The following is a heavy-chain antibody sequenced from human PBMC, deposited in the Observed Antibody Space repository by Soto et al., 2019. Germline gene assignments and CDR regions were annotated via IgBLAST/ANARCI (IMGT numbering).Heavy chain of an antibody. V-gene: IGHV3-33*01. CDR2: IWYDGSNK. CDR3: ARDPLQILVERGGFDY. J-gene: IGHJ4*02. Sequence: QVQLVESGGGVVQPGRSLRLSCAASGFTFSSYGMHWVRQAPGKGLEWVAVIWYDGSNKYYADSVKGRFTISRDNSKNTLYLQMNSLRAEDTAVYYCARDPLQILVERGGFDYWGQGTLVTVSS. D-gene: IGHD2-15*01. CDR1: GFTFSSYG.